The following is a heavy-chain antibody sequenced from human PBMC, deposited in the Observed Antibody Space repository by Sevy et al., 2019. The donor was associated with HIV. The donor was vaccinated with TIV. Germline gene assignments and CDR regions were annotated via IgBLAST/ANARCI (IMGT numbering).Heavy chain of an antibody. Sequence: GGSLRLSCAASGFTFSSYGMHWVRQAPGKGLEWVAVISYDGSNKYYANSVKGRFTISRDNSKNTLYLQMNSLRAEDTAVYYCAKESDYDSSFGYFDYWGQGTLVTVSS. V-gene: IGHV3-30*18. CDR2: ISYDGSNK. CDR1: GFTFSSYG. J-gene: IGHJ4*02. CDR3: AKESDYDSSFGYFDY. D-gene: IGHD3-22*01.